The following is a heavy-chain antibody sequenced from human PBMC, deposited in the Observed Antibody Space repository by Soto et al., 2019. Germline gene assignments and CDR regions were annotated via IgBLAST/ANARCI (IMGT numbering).Heavy chain of an antibody. V-gene: IGHV1-3*01. J-gene: IGHJ4*02. D-gene: IGHD3-22*01. CDR3: ARDRDYYDSLDY. Sequence: ASVKVSCKASGYTFTSYAMHWVRQAPGQRLEWMGWINAGNGNTKYSQKFQGRVTITRDTSASTAYMELSSLRSEDTAVYYCARDRDYYDSLDYWAQGTLVTVS. CDR1: GYTFTSYA. CDR2: INAGNGNT.